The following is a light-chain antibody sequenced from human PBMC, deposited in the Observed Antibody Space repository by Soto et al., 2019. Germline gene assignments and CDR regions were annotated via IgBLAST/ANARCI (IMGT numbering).Light chain of an antibody. CDR1: QSVSSPC. CDR2: GAS. J-gene: IGKJ2*01. CDR3: QQYGSSPPYT. Sequence: EIVLTQSPGTLSLSPGERATLSCRASQSVSSPCLAWYQQKPGQAPRLLIYGASSRATGIPDRFSGSGSGTDVTLTISRLEPEDFAVYYCQQYGSSPPYTFGQGTKLEI. V-gene: IGKV3-20*01.